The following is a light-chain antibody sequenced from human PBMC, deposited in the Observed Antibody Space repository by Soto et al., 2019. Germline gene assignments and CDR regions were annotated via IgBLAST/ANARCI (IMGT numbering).Light chain of an antibody. Sequence: EIVLTQSPGTLSLSPGERATLSCRASQSVSSNYLAWYQQKPGQAPRLLIYGASRRAAGVPDRFSGSGSGTDFTLTISRLEPEDFAVYYCQHYGTSRVTFGPGTKVDIK. CDR3: QHYGTSRVT. CDR1: QSVSSNY. J-gene: IGKJ3*01. CDR2: GAS. V-gene: IGKV3-20*01.